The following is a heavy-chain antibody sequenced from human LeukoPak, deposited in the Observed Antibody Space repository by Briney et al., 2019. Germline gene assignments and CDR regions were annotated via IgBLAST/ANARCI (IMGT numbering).Heavy chain of an antibody. CDR3: ATLSMVRGTTPPGY. CDR1: GYTLTELS. D-gene: IGHD3-10*01. CDR2: FDPEDGET. Sequence: GASVKVSCKVSGYTLTELSMHWVRQAPGKGLEWMGGFDPEDGETIYAQKFQGRVTMTEDTSTDTAYRELSSLRSEDTAVYYCATLSMVRGTTPPGYWGQGTLVTVSS. J-gene: IGHJ4*02. V-gene: IGHV1-24*01.